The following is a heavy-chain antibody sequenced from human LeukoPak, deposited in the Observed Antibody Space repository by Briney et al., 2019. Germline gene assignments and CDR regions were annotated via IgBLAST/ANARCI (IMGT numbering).Heavy chain of an antibody. CDR3: ARAISTYCSSTSCYIRNDAFDI. CDR2: IYTSGST. Sequence: PSETLSLTCTVSGGSISSYYWSWIRQPAGRELEWIGRIYTSGSTNYNPSLKSRVTMSVDTSKNQFSLKLSSVTAADTAVYYCARAISTYCSSTSCYIRNDAFDIWGQGTMVTVSS. J-gene: IGHJ3*02. V-gene: IGHV4-4*07. CDR1: GGSISSYY. D-gene: IGHD2-2*02.